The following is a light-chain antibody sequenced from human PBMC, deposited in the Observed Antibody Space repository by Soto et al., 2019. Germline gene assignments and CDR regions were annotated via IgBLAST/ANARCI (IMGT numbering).Light chain of an antibody. CDR3: QQYGSSPIT. CDR1: QSVSSI. V-gene: IGKV3-20*01. CDR2: GAS. Sequence: EIRMTQSPATLSVAPAERATLSCRASQSVSSILAWYQQKPGQAPRLLIYGASSRATGIPDRFSGSGSGTDFTLTISRLETEDFAVYYCQQYGSSPITFGHGTRLEIK. J-gene: IGKJ5*01.